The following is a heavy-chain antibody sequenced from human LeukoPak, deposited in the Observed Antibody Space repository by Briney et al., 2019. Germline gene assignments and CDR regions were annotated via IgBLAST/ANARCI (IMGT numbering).Heavy chain of an antibody. D-gene: IGHD6-13*01. CDR3: ARDPGSSSFDL. V-gene: IGHV3-7*01. CDR1: GFSFSTYW. Sequence: GGSLRLSCSASGFSFSTYWMSWVRQTPETGLEFVANIDRDGSVRNYMDSLRGRSTISRDNAKKSMYLEINGLRADDTAVYYCARDPGSSSFDLWGRGALVTVSS. J-gene: IGHJ4*02. CDR2: IDRDGSVR.